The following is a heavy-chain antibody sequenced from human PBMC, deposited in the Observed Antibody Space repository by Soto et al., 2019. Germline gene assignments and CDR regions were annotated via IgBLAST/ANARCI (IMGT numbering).Heavy chain of an antibody. V-gene: IGHV3-23*01. D-gene: IGHD1-1*01. Sequence: EVQLLESGGGLVQPGGSLRLSCAASGFTFSTYAMNWVRQAPGKGLEWVSAISGSGGSIHYADSVKGRFTISRDNSKNPLYMQMHSLRDEDTAVYHCGKGSWKGDVWGQGTTVTVSS. CDR3: GKGSWKGDV. J-gene: IGHJ6*02. CDR1: GFTFSTYA. CDR2: ISGSGGSI.